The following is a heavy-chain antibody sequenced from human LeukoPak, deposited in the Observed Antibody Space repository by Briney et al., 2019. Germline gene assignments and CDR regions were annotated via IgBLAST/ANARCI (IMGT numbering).Heavy chain of an antibody. Sequence: SETLSLTCTVSGGSISSGSYYWSWIRQPAGKGLEWIGRIYTSGSTNYNPSLKGRVTISVDTSKNQFSLKLSSVTAADTAVYYCARGGIFGESSFPLYYYYYMDVWGKGTTVTVSS. CDR3: ARGGIFGESSFPLYYYYYMDV. CDR1: GGSISSGSYY. D-gene: IGHD3-10*01. V-gene: IGHV4-61*02. J-gene: IGHJ6*03. CDR2: IYTSGST.